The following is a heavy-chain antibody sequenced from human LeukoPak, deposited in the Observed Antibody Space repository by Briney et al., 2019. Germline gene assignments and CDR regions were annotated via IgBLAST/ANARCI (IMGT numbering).Heavy chain of an antibody. CDR3: ARAPQVPAAIGDWFDP. V-gene: IGHV4-61*02. J-gene: IGHJ5*02. CDR2: IYTSGST. Sequence: SVTLSLTCTVSGGSISSGSYYWSWIWQPAGKGLEWIGRIYTSGSTNYNPSLKSRVTISVDTSKNQFSLKLSSVTAADTAVYYRARAPQVPAAIGDWFDPWGQGTLVTVSS. D-gene: IGHD2-2*01. CDR1: GGSISSGSYY.